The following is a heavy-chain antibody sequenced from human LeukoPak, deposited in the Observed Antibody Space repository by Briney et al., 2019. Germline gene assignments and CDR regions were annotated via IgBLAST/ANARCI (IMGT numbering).Heavy chain of an antibody. CDR3: ARGTRGDYVYHRGNFRRMVYYYYMDV. CDR1: GGSFSGYY. D-gene: IGHD4-17*01. Sequence: SETLSLTCAVYGGSFSGYYWTWIRQSPGKGLEWIGEISYGGSTNDNPSLKSRVTISVDTSKNQFSLRLSSVTAADTAVYYCARGTRGDYVYHRGNFRRMVYYYYMDVWGKGTTVTVSS. V-gene: IGHV4-34*01. J-gene: IGHJ6*03. CDR2: ISYGGST.